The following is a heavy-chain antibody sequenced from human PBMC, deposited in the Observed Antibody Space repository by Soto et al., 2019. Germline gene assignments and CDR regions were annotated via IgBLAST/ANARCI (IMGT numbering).Heavy chain of an antibody. CDR3: VSGSFHNWFDP. CDR2: IYCNDDR. Sequence: QITLKESGPTLVKPTPTLTLTCTFSGFSFSTSGVGVGWIRQPPGKALEWLALIYCNDDRRYSPSMKSRLTITKDTSKNQVFLTITNMDHVDTATYYCVSGSFHNWFDPWGQGTLVTVSS. CDR1: GFSFSTSGVG. J-gene: IGHJ5*02. D-gene: IGHD3-10*01. V-gene: IGHV2-5*01.